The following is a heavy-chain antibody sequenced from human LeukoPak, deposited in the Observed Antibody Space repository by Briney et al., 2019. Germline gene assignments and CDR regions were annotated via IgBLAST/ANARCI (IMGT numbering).Heavy chain of an antibody. CDR1: GFTFSTYA. Sequence: GGSLRLSCAASGFTFSTYAMSWARQAPGKGLEWISGISGSGGNTYYADSVKGRFTISRDISKNTLYLQMNSLRGEDTAVYYCAKPGDGCSGGSCYYFDYWGQGTLVTVSS. CDR3: AKPGDGCSGGSCYYFDY. D-gene: IGHD2-15*01. V-gene: IGHV3-23*01. J-gene: IGHJ4*02. CDR2: ISGSGGNT.